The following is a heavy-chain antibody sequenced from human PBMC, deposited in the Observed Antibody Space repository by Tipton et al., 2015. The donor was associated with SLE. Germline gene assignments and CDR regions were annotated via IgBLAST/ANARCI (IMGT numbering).Heavy chain of an antibody. Sequence: SLRLSCAASGFTFKRFGMHWVRQAPGKGLEWVAVIWNDGSKTYYADSVKGRFTISRDNSKNTLDLQMDSLRTADTAVYFCAKDSAFSNSWPVDYWGQGTLVTVSS. J-gene: IGHJ4*02. CDR3: AKDSAFSNSWPVDY. CDR2: IWNDGSKT. CDR1: GFTFKRFG. V-gene: IGHV3-33*06. D-gene: IGHD6-13*01.